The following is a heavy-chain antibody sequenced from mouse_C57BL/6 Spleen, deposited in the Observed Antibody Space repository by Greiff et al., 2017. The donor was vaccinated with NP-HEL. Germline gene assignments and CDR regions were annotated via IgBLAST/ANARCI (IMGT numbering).Heavy chain of an antibody. V-gene: IGHV1-80*01. CDR3: ARRITTVVARGYFDV. J-gene: IGHJ1*03. CDR2: IYPGDGDT. Sequence: QVQLKESGAELVKPGASVKISCKASGYAFSSYWMNWVKQRPGKGLEWIGQIYPGDGDTNYNGKFKGKATLTADKSSSTAYMQLSSLTSEDSAVYFCARRITTVVARGYFDVWGTGTTVTVSS. D-gene: IGHD1-1*01. CDR1: GYAFSSYW.